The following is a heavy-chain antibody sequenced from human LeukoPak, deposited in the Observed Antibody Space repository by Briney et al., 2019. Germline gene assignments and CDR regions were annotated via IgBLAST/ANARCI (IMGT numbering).Heavy chain of an antibody. D-gene: IGHD6-13*01. CDR2: INPNGGVT. CDR3: ARVRRFRSWYFYY. J-gene: IGHJ4*02. V-gene: IGHV1-2*06. Sequence: ASVKVSCKASGYTFTGYYMHWVRQAPGQGLEWMGRINPNGGVTNYAQNYQGRVTMTSDTSISTAYMELSSLRSEDTAVYYCARVRRFRSWYFYYWGQGTLVTVSS. CDR1: GYTFTGYY.